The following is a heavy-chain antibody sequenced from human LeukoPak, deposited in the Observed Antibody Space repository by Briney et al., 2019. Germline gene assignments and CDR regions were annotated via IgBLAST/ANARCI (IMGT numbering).Heavy chain of an antibody. CDR2: IIPIFGTA. Sequence: GASVKVSCKASGGTFSSYAISWVRQAPGQGLEWMGGIIPIFGTANYAQKFQGRVTITADESTSTAYMELSSLRSEDTAVYYCARVSHAYYYDSSGYHHLDYWGQGTLVTVSS. CDR3: ARVSHAYYYDSSGYHHLDY. CDR1: GGTFSSYA. V-gene: IGHV1-69*13. D-gene: IGHD3-22*01. J-gene: IGHJ4*02.